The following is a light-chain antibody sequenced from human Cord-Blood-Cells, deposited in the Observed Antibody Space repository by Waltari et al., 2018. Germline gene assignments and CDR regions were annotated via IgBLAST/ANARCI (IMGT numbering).Light chain of an antibody. CDR3: QSYDSSLSGWV. Sequence: QSVLTQPPSVSGAPGQRVTISCTGSSSNIGAGYEVHWYQQRPGTAPKLLIYGNSNRPSGVTDRFSGSKSGTSAALSSTGLQAEDEADYYCQSYDSSLSGWVFGGGTKLTVL. V-gene: IGLV1-40*01. CDR1: SSNIGAGYE. CDR2: GNS. J-gene: IGLJ2*01.